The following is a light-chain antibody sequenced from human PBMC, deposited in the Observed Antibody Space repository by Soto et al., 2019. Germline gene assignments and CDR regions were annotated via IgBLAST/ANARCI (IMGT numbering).Light chain of an antibody. CDR1: NIGSKS. J-gene: IGLJ2*01. Sequence: SYELTQPPSVSVAPGKTATITCGGDNIGSKSVHWYQQKPGQAPVLVISYDSDRPSGIPERFSGSNSGNTATLAISRVEAGDEADYYCQVWDSSSDHPVVFGGGTKLTVL. CDR2: YDS. V-gene: IGLV3-21*04. CDR3: QVWDSSSDHPVV.